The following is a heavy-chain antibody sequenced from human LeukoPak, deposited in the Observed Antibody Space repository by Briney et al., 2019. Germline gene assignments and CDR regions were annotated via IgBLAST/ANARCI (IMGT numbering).Heavy chain of an antibody. D-gene: IGHD3-9*01. J-gene: IGHJ4*02. CDR1: GFTFSSYG. CDR3: AKDGGRYFDFYYFDY. V-gene: IGHV3-30*18. CDR2: ISYDGSNK. Sequence: GGSLRLSCAASGFTFSSYGMHWVRQAPGKGLEWAAVISYDGSNKYYADSVKGRFTISRDNSKNTLYLQMNSLRAEDTAVYYCAKDGGRYFDFYYFDYWGQGTLVTVSS.